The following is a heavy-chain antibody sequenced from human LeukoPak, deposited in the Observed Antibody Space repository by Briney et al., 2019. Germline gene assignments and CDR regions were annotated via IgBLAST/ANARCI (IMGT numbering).Heavy chain of an antibody. CDR2: IYHSGST. J-gene: IGHJ5*02. CDR1: GGSISSYY. Sequence: PSETLSLTRSVSGGSISSYYWSWIRQPPGKGLEWIGSIYHSGSTYYNPSLKSRVTISVDTSKNQFSLKLSSVTAADTAVYYCARDLWYSGSSHRFDPWGQGTLVTVSS. D-gene: IGHD1-26*01. CDR3: ARDLWYSGSSHRFDP. V-gene: IGHV4-59*01.